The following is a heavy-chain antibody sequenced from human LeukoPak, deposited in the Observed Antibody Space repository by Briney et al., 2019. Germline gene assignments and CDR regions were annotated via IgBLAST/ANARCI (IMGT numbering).Heavy chain of an antibody. CDR3: AKDLWGFVEVAAIFDY. D-gene: IGHD2-15*01. CDR2: ISGSGISS. J-gene: IGHJ4*02. V-gene: IGHV3-23*01. Sequence: PGGSLRLSCAAGGFTFSDYGMNWVRPAPGKGLEWLSGISGSGISSYYADSVKGRFTISRDNSKNTLYLQMNSLRVEDTAVYYCAKDLWGFVEVAAIFDYWGQGTLVTVSS. CDR1: GFTFSDYG.